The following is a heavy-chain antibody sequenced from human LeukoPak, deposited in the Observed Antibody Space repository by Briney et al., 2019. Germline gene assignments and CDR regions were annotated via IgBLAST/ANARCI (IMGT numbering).Heavy chain of an antibody. CDR3: ARTLRGYKSYGY. CDR2: IYYSGST. Sequence: SETLSLTCTVSGGSISSYYWSWIRQPPGKGLEWIGYIYYSGSTNYNPSLKSRVTISVDTSKNQFSLKLSSVTAADTAVYYCARTLRGYKSYGYWGQGTLVTVSS. D-gene: IGHD5-12*01. V-gene: IGHV4-59*08. CDR1: GGSISSYY. J-gene: IGHJ4*02.